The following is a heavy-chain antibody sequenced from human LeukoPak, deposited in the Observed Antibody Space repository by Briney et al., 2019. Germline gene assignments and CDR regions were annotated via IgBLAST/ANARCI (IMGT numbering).Heavy chain of an antibody. V-gene: IGHV4-61*02. D-gene: IGHD2-2*02. Sequence: SETLSLTCTVSGGSISSGSYYWSWIRQPAGKGLEWIGRIFTSGSTNYNPSLKSRVTISVDTSKNQFSLKLSSVTAADTAVYYCAREADTNPGYCSSTSCYTFDYWGQGTLVTVSS. J-gene: IGHJ4*02. CDR1: GGSISSGSYY. CDR3: AREADTNPGYCSSTSCYTFDY. CDR2: IFTSGST.